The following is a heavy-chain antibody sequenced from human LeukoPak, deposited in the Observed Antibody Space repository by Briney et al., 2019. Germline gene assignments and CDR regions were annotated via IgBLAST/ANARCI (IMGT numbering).Heavy chain of an antibody. CDR3: ARDSSRRDFWSGYYPFDP. V-gene: IGHV3-48*01. Sequence: GGSLRLSCAASGFTFSSYSMNWVRQAPGKGLEWVSCISSSSSTIYYADSVKGRFTISRDNAKNSLYLQMNSLRAEDTAVYYCARDSSRRDFWSGYYPFDPWGQGTLVTVSS. D-gene: IGHD3-3*01. CDR2: ISSSSSTI. J-gene: IGHJ5*02. CDR1: GFTFSSYS.